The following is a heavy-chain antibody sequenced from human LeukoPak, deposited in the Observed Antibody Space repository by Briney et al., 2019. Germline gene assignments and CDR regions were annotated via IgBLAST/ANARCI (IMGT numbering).Heavy chain of an antibody. Sequence: PSETLSLTCTVSGGSISSYYGSWIRQPAGKGLEWIGRIYTSGSTNYNPSLKSRVTMSVDKSKNQFSLKLSSVTAADTAEYYCARDRYDYSNYYYYYYMDVWGKGTTVTVSS. J-gene: IGHJ6*03. CDR2: IYTSGST. V-gene: IGHV4-4*07. D-gene: IGHD4-11*01. CDR1: GGSISSYY. CDR3: ARDRYDYSNYYYYYYMDV.